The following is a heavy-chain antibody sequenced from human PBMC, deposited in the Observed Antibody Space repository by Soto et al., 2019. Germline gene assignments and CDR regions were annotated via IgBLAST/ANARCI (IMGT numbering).Heavy chain of an antibody. J-gene: IGHJ4*02. V-gene: IGHV4-59*01. CDR1: GGSMSEYF. CDR2: IYYLGST. Sequence: SETLSLTCSVSGGSMSEYFWSWIRQSPGKGLEWIGYIYYLGSTDYNPSLKSRVTISVDTSKRQFSLRLTSVTAADTAVYYCARDGYDGSGSPYPAYWGPGTQVT. CDR3: ARDGYDGSGSPYPAY. D-gene: IGHD3-10*01.